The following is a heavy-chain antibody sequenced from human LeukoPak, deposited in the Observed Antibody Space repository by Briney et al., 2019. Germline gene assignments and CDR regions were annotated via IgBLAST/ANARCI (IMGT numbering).Heavy chain of an antibody. CDR1: GGSISSSSYY. Sequence: SETLSLTCTVSGGSISSSSYYWGGIRQPPGKGLEWIGSIYYSGSTYYNPSLKSRVTISVDRSKNQFSLKLSSVTAADTAVYYCARQTPNYYDSSGYRVGREHDYWGQGTLVTVSS. D-gene: IGHD3-22*01. J-gene: IGHJ4*02. V-gene: IGHV4-39*01. CDR2: IYYSGST. CDR3: ARQTPNYYDSSGYRVGREHDY.